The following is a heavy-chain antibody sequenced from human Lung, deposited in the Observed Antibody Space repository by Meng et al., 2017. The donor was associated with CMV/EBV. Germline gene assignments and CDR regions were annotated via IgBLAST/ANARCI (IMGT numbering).Heavy chain of an antibody. D-gene: IGHD2/OR15-2a*01. V-gene: IGHV7-4-1*02. CDR1: GYTFSTYT. J-gene: IGHJ5*02. CDR3: ARGGNFDP. CDR2: ISTNTGTP. Sequence: VNLVQSGCEFKKPGASVKVSCKASGYTFSTYTINWVRQAHGRGLEWMGWISTNTGTPTYTQGFTGRFVFSLDTSVSTAYLQISSLKAEDTAVYYCARGGNFDPWGQGTLVTVSS.